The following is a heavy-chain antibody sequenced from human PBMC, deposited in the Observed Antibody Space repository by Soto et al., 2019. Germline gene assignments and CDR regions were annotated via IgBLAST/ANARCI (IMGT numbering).Heavy chain of an antibody. CDR3: VRDNRAHCSGGYCDPNS. CDR1: GRPLSSYS. V-gene: IGHV4-59*01. D-gene: IGHD2-15*01. Sequence: DPLSLTCTVSGRPLSSYSWSWMRQPPGKGLEWIGYIYHSGSTNYNPSLKSRVTISLDTSKIQFALKLSAVTAADTAVYYCVRDNRAHCSGGYCDPNSWGQGTLVTVSS. CDR2: IYHSGST. J-gene: IGHJ4*02.